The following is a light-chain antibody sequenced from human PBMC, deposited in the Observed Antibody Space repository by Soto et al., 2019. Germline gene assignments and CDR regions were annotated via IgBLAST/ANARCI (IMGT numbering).Light chain of an antibody. Sequence: QSALTQPPSASGTPGQRVTISCSGSRSNIGYNYVYWYQQVPGTAPKLLIYSENERPSGVPDRFSGSKSGTSASLAISGLRSEDEADYYCASWDDSLSVYVFGTGTKVTVL. CDR3: ASWDDSLSVYV. J-gene: IGLJ1*01. CDR1: RSNIGYNY. V-gene: IGLV1-47*02. CDR2: SEN.